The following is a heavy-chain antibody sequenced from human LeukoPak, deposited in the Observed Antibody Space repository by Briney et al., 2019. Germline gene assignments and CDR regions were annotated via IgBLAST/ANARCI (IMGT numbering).Heavy chain of an antibody. V-gene: IGHV1-2*02. J-gene: IGHJ5*02. D-gene: IGHD5-24*01. CDR3: ARLGRRREMATISGGWFDP. CDR2: MNPNSGGT. Sequence: ASVKVSCKASGYTFTDYYMHWVRQAPGQGLEWMGWMNPNSGGTNYAQKFQGRVTMTRDTSISTAYMEVSRLRSDDTAVYYCARLGRRREMATISGGWFDPWGQGTLVTVSS. CDR1: GYTFTDYY.